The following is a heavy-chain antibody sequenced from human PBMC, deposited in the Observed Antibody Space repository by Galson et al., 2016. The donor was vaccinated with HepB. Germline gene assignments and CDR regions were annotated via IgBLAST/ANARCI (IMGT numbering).Heavy chain of an antibody. CDR1: GFSLTTSGLG. D-gene: IGHD5-18*01. Sequence: PALVKPTQTLTLTCTFSGFSLTTSGLGVAWIRQPPGKALEFLAIVFWDDDQRYSPSLKTRLTVTKDTSKNQVVLTMTNVEAVDTGTYYFAHVQVTLFDYWGQGTLVTVSS. CDR3: AHVQVTLFDY. J-gene: IGHJ4*02. V-gene: IGHV2-5*02. CDR2: VFWDDDQ.